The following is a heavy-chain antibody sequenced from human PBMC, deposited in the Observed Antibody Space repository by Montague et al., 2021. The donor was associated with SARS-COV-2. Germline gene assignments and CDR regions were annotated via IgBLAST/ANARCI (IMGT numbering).Heavy chain of an antibody. Sequence: SETLSLTCAVHGTSFSGYYWNWIRQPPGQGLEWIGEISHGGSTKYSPSLKSRLTISAATSNNQFSLKLTPVAAADTAVYYCARLRDGVVPSPILGVGPYYAYYYMDVWGRGTTVTVSS. V-gene: IGHV4-34*01. CDR3: ARLRDGVVPSPILGVGPYYAYYYMDV. CDR1: GTSFSGYY. J-gene: IGHJ6*03. D-gene: IGHD3-10*01. CDR2: ISHGGST.